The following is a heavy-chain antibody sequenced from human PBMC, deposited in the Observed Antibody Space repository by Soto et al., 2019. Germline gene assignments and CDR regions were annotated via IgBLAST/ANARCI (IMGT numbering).Heavy chain of an antibody. V-gene: IGHV3-7*01. CDR3: VRDRSGSYLEGFDY. Sequence: VSLRLSCAASGFTFSSFWMTWVRQAPGKGLEWVANIKHDGSEKYYVESVKGRFTISRDNARNSLFLEMKSLRSEDTAVYSCVRDRSGSYLEGFDYWGQGTLVTVPS. CDR1: GFTFSSFW. CDR2: IKHDGSEK. J-gene: IGHJ4*02. D-gene: IGHD1-26*01.